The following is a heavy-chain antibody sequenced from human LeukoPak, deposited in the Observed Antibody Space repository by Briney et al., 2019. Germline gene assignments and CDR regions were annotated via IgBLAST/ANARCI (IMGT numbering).Heavy chain of an antibody. D-gene: IGHD2-15*01. V-gene: IGHV3-48*04. CDR2: ISSSSSTI. CDR1: GFTFSSYS. CDR3: AGEYCSGGSCYSDAFDI. J-gene: IGHJ3*02. Sequence: GGSLRLSCAASGFTFSSYSMNWVRQAPGKGLEWVSYISSSSSTIYYADSVKGRFTISRDNAKNSLYLQMNSLRAEDTAVYYCAGEYCSGGSCYSDAFDIWGQGTMVTVSS.